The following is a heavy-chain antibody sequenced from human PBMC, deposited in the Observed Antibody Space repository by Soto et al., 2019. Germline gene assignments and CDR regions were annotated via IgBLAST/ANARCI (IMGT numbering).Heavy chain of an antibody. CDR1: GFTFSSYW. J-gene: IGHJ4*02. D-gene: IGHD5-12*01. Sequence: GGSLRLSCAASGFTFSSYWMHWVRQAPGKGLVWVSRINSDGSSTSYADSVKGRFTISRDNAKNMLHLQMNSLRAEDTAVYYCARYSGYTYYFYYWGQGTVVTVSS. CDR2: INSDGSST. V-gene: IGHV3-74*01. CDR3: ARYSGYTYYFYY.